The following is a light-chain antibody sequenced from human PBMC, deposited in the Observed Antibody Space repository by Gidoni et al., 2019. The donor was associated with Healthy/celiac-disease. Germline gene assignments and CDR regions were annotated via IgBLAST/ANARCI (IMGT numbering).Light chain of an antibody. CDR1: QDISNY. V-gene: IGKV1-33*01. J-gene: IGKJ4*01. CDR3: QQYDNLSLT. Sequence: DIQMTQSPSSLSAFLDRVTITCQASQDISNYLNWYQQKPGKAPKLLIYDASNLETGVPSRCSGSGSGTDFTFTISSLQPEDIATYYCQQYDNLSLTFGGGTKVEIK. CDR2: DAS.